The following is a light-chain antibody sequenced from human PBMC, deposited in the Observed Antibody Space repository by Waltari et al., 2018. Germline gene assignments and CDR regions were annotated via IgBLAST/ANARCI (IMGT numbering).Light chain of an antibody. J-gene: IGKJ4*01. V-gene: IGKV1-33*01. CDR3: QQLHSYPRA. Sequence: DIQMTQSPSSLSASIGDRVTITCQASQDISNYLKWPQQKPGTAPDLLIYDASNLKTGVPARFSGSGSGTDFSFTISSLQPEDFATYYCQQLHSYPRAFGGGTKVESK. CDR1: QDISNY. CDR2: DAS.